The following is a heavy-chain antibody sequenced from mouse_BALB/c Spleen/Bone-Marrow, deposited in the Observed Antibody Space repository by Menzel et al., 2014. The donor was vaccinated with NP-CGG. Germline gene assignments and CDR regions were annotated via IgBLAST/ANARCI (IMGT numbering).Heavy chain of an antibody. J-gene: IGHJ3*01. CDR1: GFTFSSYA. V-gene: IGHV5-6-5*01. D-gene: IGHD2-3*01. CDR2: ISSGGST. CDR3: ARGYDGYYGFAY. Sequence: EVKVVESGGGSVKPGGSLKLSCAASGFTFSSYAMSWVRQTPEKRLEWVASISSGGSTYYPDSVEGRFTISRDNARNILYLQMSSLRSEDTAMYYCARGYDGYYGFAYWGQGTLVTVSA.